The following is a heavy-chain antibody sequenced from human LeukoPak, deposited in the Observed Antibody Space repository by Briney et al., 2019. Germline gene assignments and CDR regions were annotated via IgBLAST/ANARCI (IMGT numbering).Heavy chain of an antibody. D-gene: IGHD1-26*01. CDR3: ARDLLVGATTANWYFDL. V-gene: IGHV4-4*02. CDR2: IYHSGST. Sequence: PSETLSLTCAVSGGSISSSNWWSWVRQPPGKGLEWIGEIYHSGSTNYNPSLKSRVTISVDKSKNQFSLKLSSVTAADTAVYYCARDLLVGATTANWYFDLWGRGTLVTVSS. J-gene: IGHJ2*01. CDR1: GGSISSSNW.